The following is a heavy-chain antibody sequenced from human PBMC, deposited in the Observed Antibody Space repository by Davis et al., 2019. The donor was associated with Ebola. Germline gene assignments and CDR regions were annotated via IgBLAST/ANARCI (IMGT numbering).Heavy chain of an antibody. CDR2: INHSGST. CDR3: ASFMTTVTTGWFDP. Sequence: SETLSLTCAVYGGSFSGYYWSWIRQPPGKGLEWIGEINHSGSTNYNPSLKSRVTISVDRSKNQFSLKLSSVTAADTAVYYCASFMTTVTTGWFDPWGQGTLVTVSS. D-gene: IGHD4-11*01. J-gene: IGHJ5*02. CDR1: GGSFSGYY. V-gene: IGHV4-34*01.